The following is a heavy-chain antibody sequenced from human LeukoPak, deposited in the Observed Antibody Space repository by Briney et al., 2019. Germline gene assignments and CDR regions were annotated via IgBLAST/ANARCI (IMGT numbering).Heavy chain of an antibody. Sequence: SETLSLTCTVSGGSTSSYYWSWIRQPPGKGLEWIGYIYYSGSTNYNPSLKSRVTISVDTSKNQFSLKLSSVTAADTAVYYCARGRDGYNYLYYYYMDVWGKGTTVTVSS. CDR3: ARGRDGYNYLYYYYMDV. J-gene: IGHJ6*03. V-gene: IGHV4-59*01. D-gene: IGHD5-24*01. CDR1: GGSTSSYY. CDR2: IYYSGST.